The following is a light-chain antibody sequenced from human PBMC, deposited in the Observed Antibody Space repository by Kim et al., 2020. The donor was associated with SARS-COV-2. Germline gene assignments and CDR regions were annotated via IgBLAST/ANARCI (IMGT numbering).Light chain of an antibody. Sequence: VTISCTGTSSDVGGYNYVSWYQQHPGKAPKLMIYDVSNRPSGVSNRFSGSKSGNTASLTISGLQAEDEADYYCSSYTSSSTLEGVFGTGTKVTVL. V-gene: IGLV2-14*03. CDR1: SSDVGGYNY. CDR2: DVS. CDR3: SSYTSSSTLEGV. J-gene: IGLJ1*01.